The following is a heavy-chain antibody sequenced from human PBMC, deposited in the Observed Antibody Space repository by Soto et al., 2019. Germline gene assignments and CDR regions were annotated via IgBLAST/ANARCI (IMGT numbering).Heavy chain of an antibody. V-gene: IGHV4-4*02. J-gene: IGHJ4*02. CDR2: IYHSGST. CDR3: ATRYFPLGVCPRD. D-gene: IGHD2-8*01. CDR1: GGSIITDNW. Sequence: SETLSLTCSVSGGSIITDNWWTWVRQPPGKGLEWIGEIYHSGSTNYNPSLKSRVIISVDKSKNQFSLRLTSVTAADTAVYYCATRYFPLGVCPRDWGPGTLVTVSS.